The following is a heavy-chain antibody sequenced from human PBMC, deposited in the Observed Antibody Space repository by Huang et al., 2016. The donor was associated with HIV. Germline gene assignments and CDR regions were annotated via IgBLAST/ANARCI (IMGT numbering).Heavy chain of an antibody. D-gene: IGHD6-13*01. CDR1: GFSFSSWN. CDR3: ARGYSSSWLYN. CDR2: ISETGSVI. Sequence: EEQLVESGGGLVQPGGYLRLSCATSGFSFSSWNMNRVRQAPGKGLEWLSYISETGSVITDADSVKGRFTVSRDNAKNSLYLQMDSLRAEDTAVYYCARGYSSSWLYNWGLGTLVTVSS. J-gene: IGHJ4*02. V-gene: IGHV3-48*01.